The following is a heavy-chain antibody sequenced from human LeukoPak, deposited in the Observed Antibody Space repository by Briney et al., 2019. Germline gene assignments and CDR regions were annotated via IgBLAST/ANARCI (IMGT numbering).Heavy chain of an antibody. Sequence: GGSLRLSCAASGFTFSSYGMHWVRQAPGKGLEWVAVISYDGSNKHYADSVKGRFTISRDNSKNTLYLQMNSLRAEDTAVYYCAKGHEYQLTYFDYWGQGTLVTVSS. CDR3: AKGHEYQLTYFDY. CDR1: GFTFSSYG. J-gene: IGHJ4*02. CDR2: ISYDGSNK. D-gene: IGHD2-2*01. V-gene: IGHV3-30*18.